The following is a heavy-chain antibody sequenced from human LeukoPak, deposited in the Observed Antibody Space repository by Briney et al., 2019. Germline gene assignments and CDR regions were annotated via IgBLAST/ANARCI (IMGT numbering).Heavy chain of an antibody. D-gene: IGHD6-6*01. V-gene: IGHV4-61*02. J-gene: IGHJ4*02. CDR1: GASISSGRYY. Sequence: PSQTLSLTCTVSGASISSGRYYWRWIRQPAGKGLEWMGRIFTSGSTNYNSSLKSRVTISVDTSKNQFSLELTSVTAADTAVYYCARENSSSSFDYWGQGTLVTVSS. CDR2: IFTSGST. CDR3: ARENSSSSFDY.